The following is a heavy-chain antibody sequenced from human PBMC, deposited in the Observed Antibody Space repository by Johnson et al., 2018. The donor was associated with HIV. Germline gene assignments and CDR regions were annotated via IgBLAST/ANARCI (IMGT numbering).Heavy chain of an antibody. V-gene: IGHV3-30*03. CDR1: GLSFSNLG. J-gene: IGHJ3*02. CDR2: IAYDLSNE. D-gene: IGHD5-24*01. Sequence: QVQLVESGGGVVQPGKSLTLSCVSSGLSFSNLGIHWVRQALGKGLEWVAVIAYDLSNEFYADSVKGRFTISRDNSRNALYLQMNSLRAEDTAVFYCARDQFGTITTGGDGAFDIWGQGTMVTVSS. CDR3: ARDQFGTITTGGDGAFDI.